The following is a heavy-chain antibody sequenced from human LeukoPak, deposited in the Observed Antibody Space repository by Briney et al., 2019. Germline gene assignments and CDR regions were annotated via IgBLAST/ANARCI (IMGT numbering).Heavy chain of an antibody. CDR1: GYTFTGYY. D-gene: IGHD3-10*01. Sequence: ASVKVSCKASGYTFTGYYMHWVRQAPGQGLEWMGWINPNSGGTNYAQKFQGRVTMTRDTSISTAYMELSRLRSDDTAVYYCARSLGREDAFDIWGQGTMVTVSS. J-gene: IGHJ3*02. CDR2: INPNSGGT. CDR3: ARSLGREDAFDI. V-gene: IGHV1-2*02.